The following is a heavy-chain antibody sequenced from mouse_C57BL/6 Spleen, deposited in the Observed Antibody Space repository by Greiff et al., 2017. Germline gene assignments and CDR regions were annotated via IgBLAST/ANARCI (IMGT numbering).Heavy chain of an antibody. J-gene: IGHJ4*01. CDR2: IDPNSGST. D-gene: IGHD1-1*01. CDR3: ARERITTVVAPYYAMDY. CDR1: GYTFTSYW. V-gene: IGHV1-72*01. Sequence: QVQLQQSGAELVKPGASVKLSCKASGYTFTSYWMHWVKQRPGRGLEWIGRIDPNSGSTKYNEKFKSKATLTVDKPSSTAYMQLSSLTSEDSAVYYCARERITTVVAPYYAMDYWGQGTSVTVSS.